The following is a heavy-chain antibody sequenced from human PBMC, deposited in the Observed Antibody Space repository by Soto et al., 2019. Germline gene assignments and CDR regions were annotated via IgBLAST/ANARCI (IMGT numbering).Heavy chain of an antibody. CDR1: GFTFSSYS. J-gene: IGHJ6*02. V-gene: IGHV3-21*01. D-gene: IGHD3-10*01. CDR2: ISSSSSYI. CDR3: ARPNRGWFGELHSYYYGMDV. Sequence: PGGSLRLSCAASGFTFSSYSMNWVRQAPGKGLEWVSSISSSSSYIYYADSVKGRFTISRDNAKNSLYLQMNSLRAEDTAVYYCARPNRGWFGELHSYYYGMDVWGQGTTVTVSS.